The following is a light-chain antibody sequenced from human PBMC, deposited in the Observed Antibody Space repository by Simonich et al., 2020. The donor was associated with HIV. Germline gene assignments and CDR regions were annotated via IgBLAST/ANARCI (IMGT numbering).Light chain of an antibody. CDR1: SSDVGGYNY. Sequence: QSALTQPASVSGSPGQSITISCTGTSSDVGGYNYVSWSQQPPGKATKLLIYDVSKRPSGVSNRFSDSKSGNTASLTISGLQANDEADYYCSTYTGSNTVIFGGGTKLTVL. CDR3: STYTGSNTVI. CDR2: DVS. J-gene: IGLJ2*01. V-gene: IGLV2-14*01.